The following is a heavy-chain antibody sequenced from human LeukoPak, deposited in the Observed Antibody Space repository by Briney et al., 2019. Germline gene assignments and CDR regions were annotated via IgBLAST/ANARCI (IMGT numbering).Heavy chain of an antibody. CDR2: ISAYNGNT. V-gene: IGHV1-18*01. Sequence: ASVKVSCKASGYTFTSYGISWARQAPGQGLEWMGWISAYNGNTNYAQKLQGRVTMTTDTSTSTAYMELRSLRSDDTAVYYCASGVESGSYFDYWGQGTLVTVSS. CDR3: ASGVESGSYFDY. CDR1: GYTFTSYG. J-gene: IGHJ4*02. D-gene: IGHD1-26*01.